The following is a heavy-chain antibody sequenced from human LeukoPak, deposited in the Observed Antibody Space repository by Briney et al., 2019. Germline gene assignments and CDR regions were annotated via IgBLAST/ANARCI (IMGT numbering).Heavy chain of an antibody. D-gene: IGHD7-27*01. V-gene: IGHV4-39*01. CDR2: IDYSKNS. Sequence: SETLSLTCTVSGGTISSSSEYWGWLRQPPGKGLEWIVSIDYSKNSYYNPSLKSRVILSVDTSKNQFSLRLRSVTAADTTVYYCARHPNWGSIRGAFDIWGQGTMVTVSS. J-gene: IGHJ3*02. CDR3: ARHPNWGSIRGAFDI. CDR1: GGTISSSSEY.